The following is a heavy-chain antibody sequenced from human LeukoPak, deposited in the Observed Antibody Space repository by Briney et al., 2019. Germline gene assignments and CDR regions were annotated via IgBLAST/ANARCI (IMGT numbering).Heavy chain of an antibody. V-gene: IGHV3-23*01. CDR1: GFTFSSYA. Sequence: PGGSLRLSCVASGFTFSSYAMSWVRQAPGKGLEWVSATSGSGGSTYSADSVNGRFTISRDNTKNTLYLQMNSLRAEDSAVYYCARGIQLLGYWGQGTLVTVSS. D-gene: IGHD1-1*01. J-gene: IGHJ4*02. CDR2: TSGSGGST. CDR3: ARGIQLLGY.